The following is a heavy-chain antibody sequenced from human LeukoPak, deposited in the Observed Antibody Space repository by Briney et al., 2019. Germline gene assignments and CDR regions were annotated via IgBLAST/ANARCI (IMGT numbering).Heavy chain of an antibody. V-gene: IGHV3-9*01. CDR3: AKSEGVIITVTIDY. D-gene: IGHD3-10*01. Sequence: LSLTCTVSGGSISSYYWSWVRQAPGKGLEWVSGISWNSGSIGYADSVKGRFTISRDNAKNSLYLQMNSLRAEDTALYYCAKSEGVIITVTIDYWGQGTLVTVSS. J-gene: IGHJ4*02. CDR1: GGSISSYY. CDR2: ISWNSGSI.